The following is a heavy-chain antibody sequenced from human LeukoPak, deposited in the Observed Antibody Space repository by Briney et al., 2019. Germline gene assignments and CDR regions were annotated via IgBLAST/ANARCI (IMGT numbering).Heavy chain of an antibody. CDR1: GGSISSSSYY. D-gene: IGHD4-17*01. J-gene: IGHJ5*02. CDR2: IYYSGST. Sequence: PSETLSLTCTVSGGSISSSSYYWGWIRQPPGKGLEWIGSIYYSGSTYYNPSLKSRVTISVDTSKNQFSLKLSSVTAADTAVYYCARAPPRAVTTLRGGTRGKKWFDPWGQGTLVTVSS. V-gene: IGHV4-39*01. CDR3: ARAPPRAVTTLRGGTRGKKWFDP.